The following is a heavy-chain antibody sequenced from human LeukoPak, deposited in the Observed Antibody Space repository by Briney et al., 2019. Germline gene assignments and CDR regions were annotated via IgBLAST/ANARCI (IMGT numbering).Heavy chain of an antibody. CDR1: GFTFSTYW. J-gene: IGHJ4*02. D-gene: IGHD6-6*01. CDR2: IKQDGSEK. CDR3: ARDSIAALGDFDY. V-gene: IGHV3-7*01. Sequence: GGSLRLSCTASGFTFSTYWINWVRQAPGKGLEWVANIKQDGSEKYYVDSVKGRFTISRDNAKNSLYLQMNSLRAEDTAVYYCARDSIAALGDFDYWGQGTLVTVSS.